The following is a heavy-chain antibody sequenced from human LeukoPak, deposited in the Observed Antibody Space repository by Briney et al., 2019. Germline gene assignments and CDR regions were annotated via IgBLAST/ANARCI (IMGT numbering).Heavy chain of an antibody. CDR2: IRYDGSIK. Sequence: PGGSLRLSCAASGFIFSSYGMHWVRQAPGKGLEWVAFIRYDGSIKYYADSVKGRFTISRDNSKSTLSLQMNSLRAEDTAVYYCARTGGYFSSYWGPGTLVTVSS. J-gene: IGHJ4*02. V-gene: IGHV3-30*02. CDR3: ARTGGYFSSY. D-gene: IGHD3-22*01. CDR1: GFIFSSYG.